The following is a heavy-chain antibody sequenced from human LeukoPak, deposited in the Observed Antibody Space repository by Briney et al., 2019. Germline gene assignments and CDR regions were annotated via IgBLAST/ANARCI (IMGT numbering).Heavy chain of an antibody. D-gene: IGHD4-17*01. CDR1: GAFITNSHW. V-gene: IGHV4-4*02. Sequence: PSETLSLTCAVSGAFITNSHWWSLARQPPGKGLEWIGEIYHSGTTNYNPSLQSRVTMSVDKSKNQFSLKLSSVTAADTAVYYCATYFYGEYGSYYFDYWGQGTLVTVSS. CDR2: IYHSGTT. CDR3: ATYFYGEYGSYYFDY. J-gene: IGHJ4*02.